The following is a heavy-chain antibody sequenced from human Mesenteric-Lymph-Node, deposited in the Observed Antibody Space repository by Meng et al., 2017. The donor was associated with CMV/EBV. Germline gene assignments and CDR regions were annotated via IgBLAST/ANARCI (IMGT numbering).Heavy chain of an antibody. D-gene: IGHD5-18*01. J-gene: IGHJ4*02. Sequence: GESLKISCAASGFTVSSNYMSWVRQAPGKGLEWVSVIYSGGSTYYADSVEGRFTVSSDKSKSTLYLQMSSLRAEDTATYYCAREYSYGLEPVDFWGQGTLVTVSS. CDR1: GFTVSSNY. V-gene: IGHV3-53*01. CDR3: AREYSYGLEPVDF. CDR2: IYSGGST.